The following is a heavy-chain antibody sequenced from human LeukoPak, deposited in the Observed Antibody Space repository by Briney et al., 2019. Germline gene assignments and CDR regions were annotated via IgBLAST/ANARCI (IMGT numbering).Heavy chain of an antibody. CDR2: MNPNSGNT. CDR3: ARGKDIVATIPPHFDY. CDR1: GYTFTSCD. J-gene: IGHJ4*02. D-gene: IGHD5-12*01. V-gene: IGHV1-8*01. Sequence: GASVKVSCKASGYTFTSCDINWVRQATGQGLEWMGWMNPNSGNTGYAQKFQGRVTMTRNTSISTAYMELSSLRSEDTAVYYCARGKDIVATIPPHFDYWGQGTLVTVSS.